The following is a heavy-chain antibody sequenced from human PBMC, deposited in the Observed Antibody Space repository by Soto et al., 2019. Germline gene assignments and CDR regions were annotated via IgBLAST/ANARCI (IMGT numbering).Heavy chain of an antibody. CDR1: GFTLSSYA. CDR2: ISGSGDST. V-gene: IGHV3-23*01. CDR3: AKDRRVRGRGLGDAFDI. D-gene: IGHD3-10*01. J-gene: IGHJ3*02. Sequence: PGGSLRLSCAASGFTLSSYAMTWVRQAPGKGLEWVSAISGSGDSTYYADSVKGRFTISRDNSKNTLYLQMHSLRAEDTAVYYCAKDRRVRGRGLGDAFDIWGQGTMVTVSS.